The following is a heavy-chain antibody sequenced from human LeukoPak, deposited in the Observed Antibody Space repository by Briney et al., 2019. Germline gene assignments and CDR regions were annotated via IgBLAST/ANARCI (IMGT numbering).Heavy chain of an antibody. CDR3: AKGYDTRH. V-gene: IGHV3-30*02. CDR1: GFTFSTYG. D-gene: IGHD3-9*01. J-gene: IGHJ1*01. Sequence: GGSLRLSCAASGFTFSTYGMHWVRQAPGKGLEWVAFIRLDRVTTYHADSVKGRFTISRDNSKNTLYLQMNSLRTEDTAMYYCAKGYDTRHWGQGTLVIVSS. CDR2: IRLDRVTT.